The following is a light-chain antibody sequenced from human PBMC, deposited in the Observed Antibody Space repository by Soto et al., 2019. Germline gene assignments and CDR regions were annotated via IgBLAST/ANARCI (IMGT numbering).Light chain of an antibody. CDR1: SNDVGGYNF. CDR3: SSYAGSYTLV. Sequence: QSALTQPRSVSGSPGQSVTISCTGTSNDVGGYNFVSWYQQHPGKVPKLFIYDVSRRPSGVPDRFSGSKSGNTASLTISGLQAEDEADYYCSSYAGSYTLVFGGGT. CDR2: DVS. V-gene: IGLV2-11*01. J-gene: IGLJ2*01.